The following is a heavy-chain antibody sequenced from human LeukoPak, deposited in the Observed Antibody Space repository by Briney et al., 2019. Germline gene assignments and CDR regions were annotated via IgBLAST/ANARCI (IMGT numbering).Heavy chain of an antibody. Sequence: GESLRISCKGSGYTFSSYWISWVRQMPGKGLEWMGIIYPGDSDTRYSPSLQGQVTISVDTSIGTAYLQWSSLKASDTAIYYCARQNDFRLDYWGQGTLVTVSS. CDR2: IYPGDSDT. V-gene: IGHV5-51*01. CDR1: GYTFSSYW. J-gene: IGHJ4*02. CDR3: ARQNDFRLDY. D-gene: IGHD3-3*01.